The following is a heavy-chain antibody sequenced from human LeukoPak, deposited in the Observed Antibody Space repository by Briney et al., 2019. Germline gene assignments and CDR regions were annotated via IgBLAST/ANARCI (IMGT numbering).Heavy chain of an antibody. CDR2: IGSSSSYI. CDR3: ARGRTRRFDP. J-gene: IGHJ5*02. Sequence: GGSLRLSCAASGFTFSSYSMNWVRQAPGKGLEWVSSIGSSSSYIYYADSVKGRFTISRDNAKNSLYLQMNSLRAEDTAVYYCARGRTRRFDPWGQGTLVTVSS. V-gene: IGHV3-21*01. D-gene: IGHD3-3*01. CDR1: GFTFSSYS.